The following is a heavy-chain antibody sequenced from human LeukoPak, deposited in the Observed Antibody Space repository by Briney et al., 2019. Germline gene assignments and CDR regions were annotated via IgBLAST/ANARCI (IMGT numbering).Heavy chain of an antibody. Sequence: SETLSLTCSVSGGSISYYWVWIRQPPGKGLEWIGSIYYTGSTYYNPSLKSRVTLSLDTSNKRFSLKLNSVTAADTAVDYCAGPLGTGLVDYGGQGPFVPVSS. CDR1: GGSISYY. J-gene: IGHJ4*02. CDR3: AGPLGTGLVDY. CDR2: IYYTGST. V-gene: IGHV4-39*07. D-gene: IGHD2-8*02.